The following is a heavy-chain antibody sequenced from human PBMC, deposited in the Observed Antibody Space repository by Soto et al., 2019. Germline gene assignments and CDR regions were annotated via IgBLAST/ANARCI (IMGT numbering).Heavy chain of an antibody. J-gene: IGHJ6*02. CDR3: AKDRVAAGMDV. V-gene: IGHV3-30*18. D-gene: IGHD2-15*01. Sequence: QVQLVESGGGVVQPGRSLRLSCAASGFTFSSYGMHWVRQAPGKGLEWVAVISYDGSKRYYADSVKGRFTISRDNSKNTLYLQMNSLRAEDTAVYYCAKDRVAAGMDVWGQGTTVTVSS. CDR2: ISYDGSKR. CDR1: GFTFSSYG.